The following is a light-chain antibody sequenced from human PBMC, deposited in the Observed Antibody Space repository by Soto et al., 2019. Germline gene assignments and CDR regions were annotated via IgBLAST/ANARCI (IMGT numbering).Light chain of an antibody. J-gene: IGKJ4*01. CDR3: QQYKSFPLT. CDR2: KAS. V-gene: IGKV1-5*03. CDR1: QSIDSW. Sequence: EIQMSQSPSTLSASVGDRVSVTCRASQSIDSWLAWLQQKPGKAPKVLIYKASTLESGVPSRFSGYGSGTEFTLTISSLQPEDLATYYCQQYKSFPLTFGGGNKVEIK.